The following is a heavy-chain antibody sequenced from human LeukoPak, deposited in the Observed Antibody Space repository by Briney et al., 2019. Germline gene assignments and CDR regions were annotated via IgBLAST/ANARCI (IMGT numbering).Heavy chain of an antibody. J-gene: IGHJ4*02. CDR2: MNPNSGNT. D-gene: IGHD3-10*01. CDR1: GYTFTSYD. V-gene: IGHV1-8*01. CDR3: ARGSGYDFWSGYLYYYGSGSYYPIDY. Sequence: GASVKVSCKASGYTFTSYDINWVRQATGQGLEWMGWMNPNSGNTGYAQKFQGRVTMTRNTSISTAYMELSSLRSEDTAVYYCARGSGYDFWSGYLYYYGSGSYYPIDYWGQGTLVTVSS.